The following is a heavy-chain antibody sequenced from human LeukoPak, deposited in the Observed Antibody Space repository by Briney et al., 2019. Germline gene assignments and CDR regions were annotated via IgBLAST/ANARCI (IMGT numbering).Heavy chain of an antibody. CDR3: ARESALGVERVGGYFDY. D-gene: IGHD1-26*01. V-gene: IGHV4-38-2*02. CDR2: IYYTGIT. J-gene: IGHJ4*02. Sequence: SSETLSLTCNVSSYSIRNGYYWGWVRQSPGKGLEWIGSIYYTGITYYNPSLKSRVTISIDTSKNQFSLKLTSVTATDTAVYYCARESALGVERVGGYFDYWGREPWSPSSQ. CDR1: SYSIRNGYY.